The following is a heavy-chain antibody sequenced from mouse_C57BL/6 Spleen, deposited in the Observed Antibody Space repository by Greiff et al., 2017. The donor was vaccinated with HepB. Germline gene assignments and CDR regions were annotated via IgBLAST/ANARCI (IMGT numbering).Heavy chain of an antibody. J-gene: IGHJ4*01. V-gene: IGHV1-26*01. CDR2: INPNNGGT. CDR1: GYTFTDYY. D-gene: IGHD1-1*01. Sequence: EVKLMESGPELVKPGASVKISCKASGYTFTDYYMNWVKQSHGKSLEWIGDINPNNGGTSYNQKFKGKATLTVDKSSSTAYMELRSLTSEDSAVYYCAREGVTTVVAPYYAMDYWGQGTSVTVSS. CDR3: AREGVTTVVAPYYAMDY.